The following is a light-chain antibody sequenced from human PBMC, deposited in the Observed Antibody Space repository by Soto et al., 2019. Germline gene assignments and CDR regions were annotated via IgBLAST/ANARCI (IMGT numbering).Light chain of an antibody. V-gene: IGLV1-51*01. CDR2: DNN. J-gene: IGLJ3*02. CDR1: SSNIGNNY. Sequence: QSVLTQPPSVSAAPGQRVTISCSGGSSNIGNNYVSWYCHLPGTAPKVVIYDNNKRPSGIPDRFSASKSGTSATLGITGLRTGDEADYYCGTWDSSLTSWVFGRGTKVTVL. CDR3: GTWDSSLTSWV.